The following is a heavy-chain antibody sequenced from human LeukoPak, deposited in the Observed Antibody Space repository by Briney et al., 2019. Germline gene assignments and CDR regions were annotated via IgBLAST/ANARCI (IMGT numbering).Heavy chain of an antibody. J-gene: IGHJ4*02. V-gene: IGHV3-9*01. D-gene: IGHD6-13*01. CDR2: ISWNSGSV. CDR3: VREPGPGYFDY. CDR1: GFTFDDYA. Sequence: GGSLRLSCAASGFTFDDYAMHWVRQAPGKGLEWVSGISWNSGSVGYADSVKGRFTISRDNSRDTVYLQMNSLRAEDTAVYYCVREPGPGYFDYWGQGTLVTVSS.